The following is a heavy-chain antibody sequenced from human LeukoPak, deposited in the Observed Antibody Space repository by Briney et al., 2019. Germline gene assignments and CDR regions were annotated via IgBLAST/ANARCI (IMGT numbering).Heavy chain of an antibody. CDR3: AREYYDFWSGYSYYMDV. CDR1: GGSISSGSYY. CDR2: IYTSGST. J-gene: IGHJ6*03. D-gene: IGHD3-3*01. Sequence: SETLSLTCTVSGGSISSGSYYWSWIRQPAGKGLEWIGRIYTSGSTNYNPSLKSRVTISVDTSKNQFSLKLGSVTAADTAVYYCAREYYDFWSGYSYYMDVWGKGTTVTVSS. V-gene: IGHV4-61*02.